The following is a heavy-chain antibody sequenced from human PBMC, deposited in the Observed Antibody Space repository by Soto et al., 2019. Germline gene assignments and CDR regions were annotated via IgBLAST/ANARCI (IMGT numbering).Heavy chain of an antibody. CDR2: IIPIFGTA. J-gene: IGHJ6*02. CDR3: ARDKGSGSYSNYHYGMDV. Sequence: SVKVSCKASGGTFSSYAISWVRQAPGQGLEWMGGIIPIFGTANYAQKFQGRVTITADESTSTAYMELSSLRSEDTAVYYCARDKGSGSYSNYHYGMDVWGQGTTVTVSS. D-gene: IGHD1-26*01. CDR1: GGTFSSYA. V-gene: IGHV1-69*13.